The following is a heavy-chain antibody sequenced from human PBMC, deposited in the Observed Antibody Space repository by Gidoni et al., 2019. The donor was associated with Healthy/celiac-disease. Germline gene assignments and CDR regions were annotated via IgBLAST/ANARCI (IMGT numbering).Heavy chain of an antibody. CDR3: AKSEAMVPRSYRHYYYGMDV. V-gene: IGHV3-9*01. Sequence: EVQLVESGGGLVQPGRSLRLSCAASGFTFDDYAMHWVRQAPGKGLEWVSGISWNSGSIGYADSVKGRFTISRDNAKNSLYLQMNSLRAEDTALYYWAKSEAMVPRSYRHYYYGMDVWGQGTTVTVSS. CDR1: GFTFDDYA. CDR2: ISWNSGSI. D-gene: IGHD5-18*01. J-gene: IGHJ6*02.